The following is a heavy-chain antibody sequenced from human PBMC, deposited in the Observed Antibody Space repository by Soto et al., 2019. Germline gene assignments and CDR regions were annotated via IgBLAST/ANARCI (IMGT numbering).Heavy chain of an antibody. V-gene: IGHV4-59*01. D-gene: IGHD3-9*01. CDR2: IYYSGST. J-gene: IGHJ4*02. CDR3: ATTKRDYDILTGYAS. Sequence: QVQLQESGPGLVKPSETLSLTCTVSGGSISSYYWSWIRQPPGKGLEWIGYIYYSGSTNYNPSLKSRVTRSVDTSKNQFSLKLSSVTAADTAVYYCATTKRDYDILTGYASWGQGTLVTVSS. CDR1: GGSISSYY.